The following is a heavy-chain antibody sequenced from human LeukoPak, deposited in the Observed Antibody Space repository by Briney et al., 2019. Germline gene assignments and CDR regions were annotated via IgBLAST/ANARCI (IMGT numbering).Heavy chain of an antibody. Sequence: GGSLRLSCAASGFTFSSYAMSWVRQAPGKGLEWVSAISGSGGSTYYADSVKGRFTISRDNSKNTLYLQMNGLRAEDTAVYYCAKDGARGRYYYYGMDVWGQGTTVTVSS. J-gene: IGHJ6*02. CDR1: GFTFSSYA. CDR2: ISGSGGST. V-gene: IGHV3-23*01. CDR3: AKDGARGRYYYYGMDV.